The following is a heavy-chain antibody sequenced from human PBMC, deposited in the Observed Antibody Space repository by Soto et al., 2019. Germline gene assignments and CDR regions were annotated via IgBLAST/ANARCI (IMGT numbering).Heavy chain of an antibody. J-gene: IGHJ5*02. CDR1: GFGFSYYW. D-gene: IGHD3-3*01. V-gene: IGHV3-74*01. CDR2: INDDGSDT. CDR3: ARDFWSQNQFYP. Sequence: PGGSLRLSCAASGFGFSYYWMHWVRQSPGKGPVWVSRINDDGSDTTYADSVKGRFTISRDNTKNMLYLQMNSLRAEDTAVYYCARDFWSQNQFYPWGQGTLVTVSS.